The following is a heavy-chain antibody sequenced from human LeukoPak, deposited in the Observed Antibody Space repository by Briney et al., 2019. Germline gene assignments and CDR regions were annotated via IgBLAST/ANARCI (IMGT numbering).Heavy chain of an antibody. D-gene: IGHD3-22*01. J-gene: IGHJ3*02. CDR3: ARTYYYDSSGYYHEGAFDI. V-gene: IGHV4-59*01. CDR1: GGSISSYY. Sequence: SETLSLTCTGSGGSISSYYWGWIRQPPGKGLEGIGYIYYSGSTNYNPSLKSRVTISVDTSKNQFSLKLSSVTAADTAVYYCARTYYYDSSGYYHEGAFDIWGQGTMVTVSS. CDR2: IYYSGST.